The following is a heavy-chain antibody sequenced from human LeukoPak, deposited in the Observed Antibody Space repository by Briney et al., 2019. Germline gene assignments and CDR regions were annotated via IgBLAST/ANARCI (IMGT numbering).Heavy chain of an antibody. J-gene: IGHJ4*02. V-gene: IGHV3-7*01. CDR3: ARDDIATYDY. Sequence: GGSLRLSCAVSGFTFRRYWMSWVRQAPGKGLEWLANIKEDGSEKHYVDSVKGRFTISRDNAKNSLYLQMDSLRAEDTGVYYCARDDIATYDYWGQGTLVTVSS. CDR1: GFTFRRYW. D-gene: IGHD2-15*01. CDR2: IKEDGSEK.